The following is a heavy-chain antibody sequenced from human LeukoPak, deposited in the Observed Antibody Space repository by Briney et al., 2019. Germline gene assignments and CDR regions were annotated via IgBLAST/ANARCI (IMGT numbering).Heavy chain of an antibody. V-gene: IGHV3-7*03. CDR2: IKPDGGRD. CDR3: ARDRESSWYPFLDC. J-gene: IGHJ4*02. CDR1: GFTFGTYW. Sequence: PGESLRLSCSGSGFTFGTYWMSWVRQAPGKGLEWVANIKPDGGRDYYVDSVKGRFTISRDNAKNSLYLQMDNLRAEDTAVYFCARDRESSWYPFLDCWGQGTLVTVSS. D-gene: IGHD6-19*01.